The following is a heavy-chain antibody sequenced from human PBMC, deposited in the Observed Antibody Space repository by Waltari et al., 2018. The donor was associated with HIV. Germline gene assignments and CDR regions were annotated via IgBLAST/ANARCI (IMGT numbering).Heavy chain of an antibody. J-gene: IGHJ5*02. D-gene: IGHD4-17*01. Sequence: QLQLQESGPGLVKPSETLSLTCTVSGGSISSSSYYWGWIRQPPGKGLEWIGSIYYSGSTYYNPSLKSRVTISVDTSKNQFSLKLSSVTAADTAVYYCANLDDYGGNWFDPWGQGTLVTVSS. CDR3: ANLDDYGGNWFDP. V-gene: IGHV4-39*01. CDR1: GGSISSSSYY. CDR2: IYYSGST.